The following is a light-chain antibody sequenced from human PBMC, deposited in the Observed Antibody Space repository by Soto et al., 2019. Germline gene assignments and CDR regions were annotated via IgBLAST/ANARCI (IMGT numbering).Light chain of an antibody. CDR3: QEYTNWPWT. J-gene: IGKJ1*01. CDR1: QSVSNN. Sequence: DIVLRQSPGTLSLPQGERATLSCRASQSVSNNYLAWYQQKPGQAPRLLIYGASTRATGIPPRFSGRGSGTEFTLTICSLQSEDFAVYYCQEYTNWPWTFGRGTKVDIK. CDR2: GAS. V-gene: IGKV3-15*01.